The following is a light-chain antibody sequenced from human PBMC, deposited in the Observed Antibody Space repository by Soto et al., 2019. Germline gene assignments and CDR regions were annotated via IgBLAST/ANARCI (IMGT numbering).Light chain of an antibody. V-gene: IGKV3-20*01. CDR3: QQYGRSPWT. CDR1: QSVSSN. Sequence: EIMTTQSPATLSVSPGERATLSCRASQSVSSNLAWYQQKPGQAPRLLIYGASTRAAGIPDRFSGSESGTDFTLTISRLEHDDFAVYYCQQYGRSPWTLGQGTKVEI. CDR2: GAS. J-gene: IGKJ1*01.